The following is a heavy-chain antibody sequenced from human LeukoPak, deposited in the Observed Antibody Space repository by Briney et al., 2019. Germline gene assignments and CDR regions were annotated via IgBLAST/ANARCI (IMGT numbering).Heavy chain of an antibody. CDR2: IYYSGST. Sequence: SETLSLTCTVSGGSISSHYWSWIRQPPGKGLEWIGYIYYSGSTNYNPSLKSRVTISVDTSKNQFSLKLSSVTAADTAVYYCASGVAGTGMGYFQHWGQGTLVTVSS. J-gene: IGHJ1*01. D-gene: IGHD6-19*01. CDR3: ASGVAGTGMGYFQH. V-gene: IGHV4-59*11. CDR1: GGSISSHY.